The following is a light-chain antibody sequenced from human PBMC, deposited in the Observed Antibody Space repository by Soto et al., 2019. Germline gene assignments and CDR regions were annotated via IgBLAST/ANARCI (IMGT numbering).Light chain of an antibody. CDR3: SSYTGSSTLVV. CDR2: EVS. Sequence: QSALTQPASVSGSPGQSITISCTGTSTDVGGYNSVSWYQQHPGKAPNLIIYEVSDRPSGVSNRFSGSKSGNTASLTISGLQAEDEADYYCSSYTGSSTLVVFGGGTKLTVL. V-gene: IGLV2-14*01. J-gene: IGLJ2*01. CDR1: STDVGGYNS.